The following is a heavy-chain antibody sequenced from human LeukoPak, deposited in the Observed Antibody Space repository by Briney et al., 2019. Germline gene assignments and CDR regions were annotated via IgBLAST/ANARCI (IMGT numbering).Heavy chain of an antibody. Sequence: SETLSLTCAVYGGSFSGYYWSWIRQPPGKGLEWIEEINHSGSTNYNPSLKSRVTISVDTSKNQFSLKLSSVTAADTAVYYCARAQMGCSGGSCYGRSLLYYYYGMDVWGQGTTVTVSS. CDR1: GGSFSGYY. CDR3: ARAQMGCSGGSCYGRSLLYYYYGMDV. D-gene: IGHD2-15*01. J-gene: IGHJ6*02. V-gene: IGHV4-34*01. CDR2: INHSGST.